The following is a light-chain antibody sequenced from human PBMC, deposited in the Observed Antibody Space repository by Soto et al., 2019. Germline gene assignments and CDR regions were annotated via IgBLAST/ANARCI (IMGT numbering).Light chain of an antibody. Sequence: QSALTQPASVSGSPGQSITISCTGPSIDVGGYNYDSWYQQHPGKAPKLMIYYVSNRPSGVSNRFSGSKSVNTSSLAISGLRADDGGEYYCSSYTCIRAVVLGGGTKLTVL. CDR1: SIDVGGYNY. J-gene: IGLJ2*01. V-gene: IGLV2-14*03. CDR3: SSYTCIRAVV. CDR2: YVS.